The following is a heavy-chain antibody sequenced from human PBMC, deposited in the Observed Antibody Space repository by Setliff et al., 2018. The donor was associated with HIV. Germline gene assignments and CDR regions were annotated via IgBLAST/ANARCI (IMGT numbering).Heavy chain of an antibody. D-gene: IGHD3-10*01. Sequence: PSETLSLTCAVSGYSISSGYYWGWIRQPPGKGLGWIGSIYHSGSTFYNPSLKSRVTISVDTSKNQFSLNLTSVTATDTAVYYCARGRGVRGVNDAFDIWGQGTMVTVSS. J-gene: IGHJ3*02. V-gene: IGHV4-38-2*01. CDR3: ARGRGVRGVNDAFDI. CDR1: GYSISSGYY. CDR2: IYHSGST.